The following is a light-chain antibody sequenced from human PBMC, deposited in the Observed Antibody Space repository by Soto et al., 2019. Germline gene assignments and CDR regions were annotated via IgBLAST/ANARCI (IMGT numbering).Light chain of an antibody. J-gene: IGKJ1*01. CDR2: GAS. CDR1: QSVSSN. V-gene: IGKV3-15*01. CDR3: QQYADWPTT. Sequence: EIVMTQSPATLSVSPGERATLSCSASQSVSSNLAWYQQKPGQAPRLLIYGASTRATGIPARFSGSGSGTEFTLTISSLQSEDCAVYYCQQYADWPTTFGQGTRVEIK.